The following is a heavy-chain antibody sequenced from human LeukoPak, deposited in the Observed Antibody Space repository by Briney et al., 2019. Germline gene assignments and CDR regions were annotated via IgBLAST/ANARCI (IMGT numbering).Heavy chain of an antibody. Sequence: PGGSLRLSCAASGFTFSSYGMHWVRQAPGKGLEWVAFIRYDGSNKYYADSVKGRFTISRDNSKNTLYLQMNSLRAEDTAVYYCAKQLDIVLMEIYFDYWGQGTLVTVSS. V-gene: IGHV3-30*02. CDR1: GFTFSSYG. CDR2: IRYDGSNK. J-gene: IGHJ4*02. CDR3: AKQLDIVLMEIYFDY. D-gene: IGHD2-8*01.